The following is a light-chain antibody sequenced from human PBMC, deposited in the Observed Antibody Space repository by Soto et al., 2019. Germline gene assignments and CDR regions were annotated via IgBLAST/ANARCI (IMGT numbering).Light chain of an antibody. J-gene: IGKJ2*03. CDR3: QQYTNWPPMYS. Sequence: EIVMTQSPATLSVSPAEGATLSCRASHSISTNLAWYQQKPGQAPRLLIYGASTRATGIPARFSGSGSGTDFTLTISSLQSEDFAVYYCQQYTNWPPMYSFGQGTKMEIK. CDR1: HSISTN. CDR2: GAS. V-gene: IGKV3-15*01.